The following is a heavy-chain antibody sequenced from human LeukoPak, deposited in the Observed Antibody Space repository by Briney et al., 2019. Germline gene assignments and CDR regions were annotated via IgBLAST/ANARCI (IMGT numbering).Heavy chain of an antibody. D-gene: IGHD6-13*01. V-gene: IGHV4-59*12. CDR3: ASRYSSTFDY. Sequence: SSETLSLTCTVAGGSISSYYWSWIRQPPGKGLEWIGYIYYSGSTNYNPSLKSRATISVDTSKNQFSLKLSSVTAADTAVYYCASRYSSTFDYWGQGTLVTVSS. CDR1: GGSISSYY. J-gene: IGHJ4*02. CDR2: IYYSGST.